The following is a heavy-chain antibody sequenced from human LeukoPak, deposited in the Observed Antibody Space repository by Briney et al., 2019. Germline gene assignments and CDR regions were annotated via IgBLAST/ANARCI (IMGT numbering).Heavy chain of an antibody. CDR3: AVDLGGNALNDAFDI. CDR1: GGSFSGYY. D-gene: IGHD4-23*01. CDR2: INQSGST. Sequence: PSETLSLTCAVYGGSFSGYYWSWIRQPPGKGLEWIREINQSGSTNYSPSLKSRVTISVDTSKNQFSLKLSSVTAADTAVYYCAVDLGGNALNDAFDIWGQGTMVTVSS. J-gene: IGHJ3*02. V-gene: IGHV4-34*01.